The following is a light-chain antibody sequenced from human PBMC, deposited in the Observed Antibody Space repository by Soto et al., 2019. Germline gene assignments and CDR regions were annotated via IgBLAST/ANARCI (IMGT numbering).Light chain of an antibody. CDR1: QSVSSSY. CDR3: HQYGTSPKT. J-gene: IGKJ1*01. V-gene: IGKV3-20*01. CDR2: GVS. Sequence: EIVLTQSPGTLSLSAGERATLSCRASQSVSSSYLAWYQHKPGQAPRLLIYGVSSRATGIPDRFSGSGSGTHFTRIISRLEPEDFAVYYCHQYGTSPKTFGQGTKVEIK.